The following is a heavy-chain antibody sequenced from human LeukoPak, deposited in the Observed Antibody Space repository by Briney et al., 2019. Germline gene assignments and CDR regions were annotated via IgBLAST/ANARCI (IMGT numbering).Heavy chain of an antibody. CDR1: GFTFTNYW. CDR3: ARGVYGNFDY. Sequence: GESLKISCAASGFTFTNYWMHWVRQARGKGLAWVSRISLVGNETNYAHSVRGRFTISRDNARNTLYLQMNGLRAEDTAIYYCARGVYGNFDYWGQGTLVTVSS. J-gene: IGHJ4*02. V-gene: IGHV3-74*01. CDR2: ISLVGNET. D-gene: IGHD3-10*01.